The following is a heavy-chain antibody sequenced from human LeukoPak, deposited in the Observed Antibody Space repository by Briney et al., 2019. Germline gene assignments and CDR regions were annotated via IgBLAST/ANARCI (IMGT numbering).Heavy chain of an antibody. Sequence: PSETLSLTCTVSGGSISSYYWSWIRQPPGKGLEWIGYIYYSGSTNYNPSLKSRVTISVETSKNQFSLKLSSVTAADTAVYYCARLERGFDYWGQGTLVTVSS. D-gene: IGHD1-1*01. V-gene: IGHV4-59*01. CDR2: IYYSGST. CDR1: GGSISSYY. J-gene: IGHJ4*02. CDR3: ARLERGFDY.